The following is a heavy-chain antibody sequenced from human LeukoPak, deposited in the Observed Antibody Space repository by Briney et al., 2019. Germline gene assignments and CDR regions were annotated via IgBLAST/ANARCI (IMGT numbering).Heavy chain of an antibody. CDR3: AKGVGYDILTGRPHAFDI. CDR2: ISGSGGST. Sequence: VGSLRLSCAASGFTFSSYAMSWVRQAPGKGLEWVSAISGSGGSTYYADSVKGRFTISRDNSKNTLYLQMNSLRAEDTAVYYCAKGVGYDILTGRPHAFDIWGQGTMVTVSS. J-gene: IGHJ3*02. V-gene: IGHV3-23*01. CDR1: GFTFSSYA. D-gene: IGHD3-9*01.